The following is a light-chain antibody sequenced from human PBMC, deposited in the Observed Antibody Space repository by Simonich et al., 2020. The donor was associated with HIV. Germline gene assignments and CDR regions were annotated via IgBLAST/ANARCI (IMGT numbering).Light chain of an antibody. J-gene: IGKJ4*01. Sequence: DIVMTQSPDSLAVSLGERATINCKSSQSVLYSSNDKNYLAWYQPKPGQPPKLLIYWASTRESGVPDRFSGSGSGTDFTLTISSLQAEDVAVYYCQQYYRTPLTFGGGTKVEIK. V-gene: IGKV4-1*01. CDR2: WAS. CDR1: QSVLYSSNDKNY. CDR3: QQYYRTPLT.